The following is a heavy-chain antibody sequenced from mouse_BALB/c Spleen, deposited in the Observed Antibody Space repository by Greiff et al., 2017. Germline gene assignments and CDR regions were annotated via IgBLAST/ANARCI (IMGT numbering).Heavy chain of an antibody. CDR2: ISYSGST. CDR3: ARGSSYDGFAY. Sequence: VQLQQSGPGLVKPSQSLSLTCTVTGYSITSDYAWNWIRQFPGNKLEWMGYISYSGSTSYNPSLKSRISITRDTSKNQFFLQLNSVTTEDTATYYCARGSSYDGFAYWGQGTLVTVSA. CDR1: GYSITSDYA. D-gene: IGHD1-1*01. J-gene: IGHJ3*01. V-gene: IGHV3-2*02.